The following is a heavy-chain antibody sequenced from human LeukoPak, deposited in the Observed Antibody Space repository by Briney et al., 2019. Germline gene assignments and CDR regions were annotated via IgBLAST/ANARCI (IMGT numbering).Heavy chain of an antibody. D-gene: IGHD3-22*01. V-gene: IGHV4-30-2*01. J-gene: IGHJ4*02. CDR1: GGSISSGGYY. CDR3: ARDIDSSGYYYY. CDR2: IYHSGST. Sequence: SETLSLTCTVSGGSISSGGYYWSWIRQPPGKGLEWIGYIYHSGSTYYNPSLKSRVTISVDRSKNQFSLKLSSVTAADTAVYYCARDIDSSGYYYYWGQGTLVTVSS.